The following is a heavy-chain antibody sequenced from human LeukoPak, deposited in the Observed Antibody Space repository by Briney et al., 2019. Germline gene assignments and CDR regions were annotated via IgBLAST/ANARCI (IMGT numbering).Heavy chain of an antibody. CDR2: FSSSSNFI. V-gene: IGHV3-21*01. CDR1: GFTLSDFS. J-gene: IGHJ4*02. CDR3: ARDIYYDSSGYYGSVY. D-gene: IGHD3-22*01. Sequence: GGSLRLSCAASGFTLSDFSINWVRQAPGKGLEWVSSFSSSSNFIYYADSVKGRFTISRDNAKNSLYLQMNSLRAEDTAVYYCARDIYYDSSGYYGSVYWGQGTLVTVSS.